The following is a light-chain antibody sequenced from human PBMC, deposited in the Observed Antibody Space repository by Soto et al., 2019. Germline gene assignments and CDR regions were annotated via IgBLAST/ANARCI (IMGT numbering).Light chain of an antibody. V-gene: IGKV3-20*01. Sequence: EIVLTQSPCTLSLSPGERATLSCRASQSVSSSSLAWYQQKPGQAPRLLIYGASSRATGIPDRFSGSGSGTDFTLTISRLEPEDFAVYYCQQYGSSRTFGQGTKVEIK. CDR1: QSVSSSS. CDR3: QQYGSSRT. CDR2: GAS. J-gene: IGKJ1*01.